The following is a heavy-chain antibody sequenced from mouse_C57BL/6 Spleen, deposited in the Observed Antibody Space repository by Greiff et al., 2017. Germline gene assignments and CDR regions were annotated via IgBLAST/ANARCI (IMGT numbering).Heavy chain of an antibody. V-gene: IGHV1-42*01. J-gene: IGHJ2*01. CDR1: GYSFTGYY. CDR2: INPSTGGT. D-gene: IGHD2-4*01. CDR3: ARGDYDVYYFDY. Sequence: EVKLQQSGPELVKPGASVKISCKASGYSFTGYYMNWVKQSPEKSLEWIGEINPSTGGTTYNQKFKAKATLTVDKSSSTAYMQLKSLTSEDSAVYYCARGDYDVYYFDYWGQGTTLTVSS.